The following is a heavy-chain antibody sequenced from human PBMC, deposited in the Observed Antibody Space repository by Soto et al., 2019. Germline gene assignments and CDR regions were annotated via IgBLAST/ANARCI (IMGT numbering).Heavy chain of an antibody. D-gene: IGHD4-17*01. Sequence: QVQLVQSGAEVKKPGSSVKVSCKASGGTFSSYALSWVRQAPGQGLEWMGGSIPIFGTAKYAQKFQGRVTITADEATSTAYMELRSLRSEDTAVYYCARELATVVTGWFDPWGQGTLVTVSS. V-gene: IGHV1-69*12. CDR2: SIPIFGTA. J-gene: IGHJ5*02. CDR3: ARELATVVTGWFDP. CDR1: GGTFSSYA.